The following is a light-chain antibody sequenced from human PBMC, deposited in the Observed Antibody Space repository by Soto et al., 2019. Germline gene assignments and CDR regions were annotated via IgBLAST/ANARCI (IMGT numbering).Light chain of an antibody. CDR1: SSDVGGYNY. J-gene: IGLJ1*01. CDR3: SSYTSSSTLPGV. V-gene: IGLV2-14*01. Sequence: QSALTQPASVSGSPGQSITISCTGNSSDVGGYNYVSWYQQHPGKAPKLMIYDVSNRPSGVSNRFSGSKSGNTASLTISGLQAEDEADYYCSSYTSSSTLPGVFGTGTKVTVL. CDR2: DVS.